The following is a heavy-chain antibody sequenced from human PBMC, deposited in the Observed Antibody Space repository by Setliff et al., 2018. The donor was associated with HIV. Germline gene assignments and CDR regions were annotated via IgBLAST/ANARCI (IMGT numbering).Heavy chain of an antibody. CDR2: IYYSGST. V-gene: IGHV4-59*11. J-gene: IGHJ6*03. D-gene: IGHD3-10*01. CDR1: GGSISSHY. Sequence: NPSETLSLTCTVSGGSISSHYWSWIRQPPGKGLEWIGYIYYSGSTNYNPSLKSRFNISVDTSKNQFSLKLSSVTAADTAVYYCARGGIGDYYDYYMDVWGKGTTVTVSS. CDR3: ARGGIGDYYDYYMDV.